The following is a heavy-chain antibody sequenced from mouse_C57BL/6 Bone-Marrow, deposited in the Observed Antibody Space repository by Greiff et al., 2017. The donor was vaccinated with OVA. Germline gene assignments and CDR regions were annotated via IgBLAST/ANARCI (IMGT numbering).Heavy chain of an antibody. D-gene: IGHD2-3*01. CDR1: GFTFSDYY. J-gene: IGHJ4*01. Sequence: DVKLEESGGGLVQPGGSLKLSCAASGFTFSDYYMYWVRQTPEKRLEWVAYISNGGGSTYYPDTVKGRFTISRDNAKNTLYLQMSRLKSEDTAMYYCARHGWLTDYYAMDYWGQGTSVTVSS. CDR3: ARHGWLTDYYAMDY. V-gene: IGHV5-12*01. CDR2: ISNGGGST.